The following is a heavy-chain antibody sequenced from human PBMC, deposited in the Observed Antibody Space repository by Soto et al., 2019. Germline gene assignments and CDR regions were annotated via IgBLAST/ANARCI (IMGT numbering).Heavy chain of an antibody. D-gene: IGHD2-8*02. CDR1: GFPFSNFE. CDR2: ISSTASTI. CDR3: APGGATGGDR. V-gene: IGHV3-48*03. Sequence: EVQLVESGGGLVQPGGSLRLSCAASGFPFSNFEMNWVRQDPGKGLEWISYISSTASTIYYADSVKGRFTISRDNAKNSLFLQMNSLRPEDTAVYYCAPGGATGGDRWGQGTLVTVSS. J-gene: IGHJ5*02.